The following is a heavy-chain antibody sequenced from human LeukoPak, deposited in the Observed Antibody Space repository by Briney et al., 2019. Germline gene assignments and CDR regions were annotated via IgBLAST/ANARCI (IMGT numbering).Heavy chain of an antibody. CDR1: GFTFSNAW. V-gene: IGHV3-7*03. D-gene: IGHD3-3*01. CDR2: IKQDGSEK. CDR3: ARDQYDTWSRRGNFDS. J-gene: IGHJ4*02. Sequence: GGSLRLSCAASGFTFSNAWMSWVRQAPGKGLEWVANIKQDGSEKNYVDSVKGRFTISRDNTKNSLYLQMNSLRVEDTAVFYCARDQYDTWSRRGNFDSWGQGTLVIVSS.